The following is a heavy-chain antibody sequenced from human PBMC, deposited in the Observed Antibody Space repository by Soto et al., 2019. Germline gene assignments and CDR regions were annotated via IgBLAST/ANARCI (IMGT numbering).Heavy chain of an antibody. CDR3: ASHGGYGDYFDY. Sequence: EVQLLESGGGLVQPGGSLRLACVASGFTLSNYAMSWVRQAPGKGLEWVSSISGSGGSTYYSDSVKGRFTISRDNSKNTLDLQMNSLRAEDTAVYYCASHGGYGDYFDYWGQGTLVTVSS. CDR2: ISGSGGST. V-gene: IGHV3-23*01. CDR1: GFTLSNYA. D-gene: IGHD4-17*01. J-gene: IGHJ4*02.